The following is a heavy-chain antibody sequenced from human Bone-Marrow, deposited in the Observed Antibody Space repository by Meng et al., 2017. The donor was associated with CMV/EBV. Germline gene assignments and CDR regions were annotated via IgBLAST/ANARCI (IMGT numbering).Heavy chain of an antibody. V-gene: IGHV4-59*01. Sequence: SETLSLTCTVSGGSISSYYWSWIRQPPGKGLEWIGYIYYSGSTNYNPSLKSRVTISVDTSKNQFSLKLSSVTAAETAVYYCARWRSGWYGGLDYWGQGTLVTVSS. CDR2: IYYSGST. CDR1: GGSISSYY. J-gene: IGHJ4*02. CDR3: ARWRSGWYGGLDY. D-gene: IGHD6-19*01.